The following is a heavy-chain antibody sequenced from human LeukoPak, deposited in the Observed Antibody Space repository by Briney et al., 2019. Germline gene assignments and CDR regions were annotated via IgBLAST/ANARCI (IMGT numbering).Heavy chain of an antibody. J-gene: IGHJ3*02. Sequence: ASVKVSCKASEYTFSVYHIHWVRQAPGQGLEWMGWINPNSGGTNYAQKFQGRVTMTRDTSISTAYMELSRLRSDDTAVYYCATYSSGWYSLGAFDIWGQGTMVTVSS. D-gene: IGHD6-19*01. CDR2: INPNSGGT. CDR1: EYTFSVYH. V-gene: IGHV1-2*02. CDR3: ATYSSGWYSLGAFDI.